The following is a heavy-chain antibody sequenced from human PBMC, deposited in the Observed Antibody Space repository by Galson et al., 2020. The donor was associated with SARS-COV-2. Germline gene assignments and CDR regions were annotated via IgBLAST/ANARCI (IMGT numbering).Heavy chain of an antibody. CDR2: IYTSGST. CDR3: ARDAGVWFGEVRRSWYFDL. D-gene: IGHD3-10*01. Sequence: SETLSLTCTVSGGSISSYYWSWIRQPAGKGLEWIGRIYTSGSTNYNPSLKSRVTMSVDTSKNQFSLKLSSVTAADTAVYYCARDAGVWFGEVRRSWYFDLWGRGSLVTVSS. J-gene: IGHJ2*01. V-gene: IGHV4-4*07. CDR1: GGSISSYY.